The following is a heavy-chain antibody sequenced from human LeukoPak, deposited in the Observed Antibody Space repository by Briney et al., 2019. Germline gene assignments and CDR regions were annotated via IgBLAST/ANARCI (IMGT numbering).Heavy chain of an antibody. CDR3: ARLVGLSTTASY. Sequence: GASVKVSCMASGYTFIGYYLHWVRQAPGQGLEWMGWINPTSGGTNYAQKFQDRVTMTRDTSINTAYMELSRLTSDDTAVYYCARLVGLSTTASYWGQGTLVIVSS. V-gene: IGHV1-2*02. J-gene: IGHJ4*02. CDR1: GYTFIGYY. CDR2: INPTSGGT. D-gene: IGHD5/OR15-5a*01.